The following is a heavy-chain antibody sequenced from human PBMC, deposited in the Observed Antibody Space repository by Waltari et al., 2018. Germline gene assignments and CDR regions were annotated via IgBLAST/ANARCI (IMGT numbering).Heavy chain of an antibody. D-gene: IGHD6-6*01. CDR1: GYTFTSYD. Sequence: QVQLVQSGAEVKKPGASVTVSCKASGYTFTSYDINWVRQATGKGLEWMGWMNPNSGNTGYAQKFQGRVTITRNTSISTAYMELSSLRSEDTAVYYCARVSIAARSDLDYWGQGTLVTVSS. CDR3: ARVSIAARSDLDY. V-gene: IGHV1-8*03. J-gene: IGHJ4*02. CDR2: MNPNSGNT.